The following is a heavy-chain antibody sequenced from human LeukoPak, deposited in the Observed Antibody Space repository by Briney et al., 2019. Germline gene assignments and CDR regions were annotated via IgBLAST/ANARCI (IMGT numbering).Heavy chain of an antibody. J-gene: IGHJ4*02. CDR2: IYHSGST. CDR3: ARDLGIAARPDY. D-gene: IGHD6-6*01. CDR1: GYSIGSGYY. Sequence: PSETLSLTCTVFGYSIGSGYYWGWIRQPPGKGLEWIGSIYHSGSTYYNPSLKSRVTISVDTSKNQFSLKLSSVTAADTAVYYCARDLGIAARPDYWGQGTLVTVSS. V-gene: IGHV4-38-2*02.